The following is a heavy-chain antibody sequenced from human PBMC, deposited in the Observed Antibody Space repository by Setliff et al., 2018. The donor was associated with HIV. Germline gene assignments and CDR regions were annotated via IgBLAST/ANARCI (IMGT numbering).Heavy chain of an antibody. Sequence: PSETLSLTCTVSGGSISTGGYYWSWIRQHPGKGLEWIGYVYYSGSTYYNPSLKSRVTISVDTSKNQFSLKLSSVIAADTAVYYCARNFYVWGRYKFDPWGQGTLVTVSS. CDR2: VYYSGST. J-gene: IGHJ5*02. V-gene: IGHV4-31*03. CDR3: ARNFYVWGRYKFDP. CDR1: GGSISTGGYY. D-gene: IGHD3-16*01.